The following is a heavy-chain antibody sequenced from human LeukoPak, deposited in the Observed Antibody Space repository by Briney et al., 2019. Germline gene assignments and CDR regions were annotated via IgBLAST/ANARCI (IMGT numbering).Heavy chain of an antibody. CDR3: ARDRVGSGWPRPYYFEF. D-gene: IGHD6-19*01. CDR2: THPNTGAI. V-gene: IGHV1-2*02. CDR1: GYTVTGYH. Sequence: GASVKDSCKPAGYTVTGYHFHWLRQATVQGLYLMGWTHPNTGAIMFAEKFRGRVTMTRDTSISTGYMELRGLKSDDTAVYYCARDRVGSGWPRPYYFEFWGQGTPVTVSS. J-gene: IGHJ4*02.